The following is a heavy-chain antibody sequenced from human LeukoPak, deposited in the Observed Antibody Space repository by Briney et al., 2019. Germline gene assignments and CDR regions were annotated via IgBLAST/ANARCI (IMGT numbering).Heavy chain of an antibody. Sequence: RSGGSLRLSCAASGFSFSSYAMTWVRQAPGKGLEYVSAISSNGGSTYYANSVKGRFTITRDNSKNTLYLQMGSLRAEDMAVYYCAKDIAVAGKAHADYWGQGTLVTVSS. J-gene: IGHJ4*02. V-gene: IGHV3-64*01. CDR3: AKDIAVAGKAHADY. CDR2: ISSNGGST. CDR1: GFSFSSYA. D-gene: IGHD6-19*01.